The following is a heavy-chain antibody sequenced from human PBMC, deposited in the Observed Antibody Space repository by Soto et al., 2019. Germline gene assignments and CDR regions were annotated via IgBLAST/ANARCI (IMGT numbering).Heavy chain of an antibody. CDR3: ARGDPGSYPFDY. J-gene: IGHJ4*02. Sequence: SVKVSCKASGGTFSSYAISWVRQAPGQGLEWMGGIIPIFGTANYAQKFQGRVTITADKSTSTAYMELSSLRSEDTAVYYCARGDPGSYPFDYWGQGTLVTVSS. CDR1: GGTFSSYA. CDR2: IIPIFGTA. V-gene: IGHV1-69*06. D-gene: IGHD1-26*01.